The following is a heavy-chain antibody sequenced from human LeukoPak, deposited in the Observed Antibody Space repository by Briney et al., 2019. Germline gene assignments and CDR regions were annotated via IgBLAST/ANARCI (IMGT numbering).Heavy chain of an antibody. CDR3: AKDTRGFGSPPKRFDY. V-gene: IGHV3-23*01. Sequence: GGSLRLSCAASGFIFSSYAMSWVRQAPGKGLEWVSAISGSGGSTYYADSVKGRFTISRDNSKNTLYLQMNSLRAEDTAVYYCAKDTRGFGSPPKRFDYWGQGTLVTVSS. CDR2: ISGSGGST. CDR1: GFIFSSYA. D-gene: IGHD3-10*01. J-gene: IGHJ4*02.